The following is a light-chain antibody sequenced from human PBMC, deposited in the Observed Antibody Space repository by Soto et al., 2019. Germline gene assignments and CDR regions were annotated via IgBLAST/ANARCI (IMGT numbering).Light chain of an antibody. CDR2: DND. CDR1: SSNIGSDY. V-gene: IGLV1-51*01. CDR3: ATWDSSLGAGV. J-gene: IGLJ2*01. Sequence: QSVLTQPPSVSAAPGQKVTISCSGSSSNIGSDYVSWYQHLPGTAPKLLIYDNDKRPSGIPDRFSGSKSGTSATLGITGLQTGDEADYYCATWDSSLGAGVFGGGTKLTVL.